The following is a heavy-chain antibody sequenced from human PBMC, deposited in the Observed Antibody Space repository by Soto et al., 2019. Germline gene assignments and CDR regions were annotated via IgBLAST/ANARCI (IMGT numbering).Heavy chain of an antibody. CDR3: ARGSFSSSSSWFDP. V-gene: IGHV4-31*03. D-gene: IGHD6-6*01. Sequence: PSETLSLTCTVSGGSISSGVYYWSWIRHHPGKGLEWIGYIYYSGRTYYNPPLHSRVSIAVDTTENQFSLKLTSVTAADTSVYYCARGSFSSSSSWFDPWGRGTLVTVSS. CDR1: GGSISSGVYY. CDR2: IYYSGRT. J-gene: IGHJ5*02.